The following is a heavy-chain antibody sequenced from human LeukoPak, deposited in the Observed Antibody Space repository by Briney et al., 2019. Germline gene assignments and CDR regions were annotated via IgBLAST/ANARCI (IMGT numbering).Heavy chain of an antibody. D-gene: IGHD5-12*01. V-gene: IGHV4-59*08. J-gene: IGHJ4*02. Sequence: SETLSLTCSVSGSSISSYYWSWIRQPPGKGLEWIGHIYDSGSTKYNPSLKSRVTISVDTSKNQFSLTLGSVTAADTAVYYCAAHTAGRGSGYWGQGILVAVSS. CDR3: AAHTAGRGSGY. CDR2: IYDSGST. CDR1: GSSISSYY.